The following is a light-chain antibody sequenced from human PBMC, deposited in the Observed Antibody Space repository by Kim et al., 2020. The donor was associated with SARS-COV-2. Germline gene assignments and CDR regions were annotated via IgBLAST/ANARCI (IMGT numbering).Light chain of an antibody. V-gene: IGKV3-20*01. CDR3: QQYGGSPGT. CDR1: QRVSGSC. J-gene: IGKJ1*01. CDR2: GAS. Sequence: CPRGRDPRACEARQRVSGSCISWYQKIPGPAPRRLIYGASSRAPGIPDRFSGSGAVTDSALTISRMGPEDIAVYYCQQYGGSPGTFGEGTQ.